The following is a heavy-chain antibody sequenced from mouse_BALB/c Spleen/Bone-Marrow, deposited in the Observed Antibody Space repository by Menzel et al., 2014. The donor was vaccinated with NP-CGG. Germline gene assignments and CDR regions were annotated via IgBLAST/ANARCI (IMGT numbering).Heavy chain of an antibody. CDR2: INPSNGGT. CDR1: GYTFTSYY. Sequence: QVQLQQSGAELVKPGASVKLSCKASGYTFTSYYMYWVKPRPGQGLEWIGEINPSNGGTNFNEKFKSKATLTVDKSSSTAYMQLSSPTSEDSAVYYCTRSDGYYVPHWYFDVWGAGTTVTVSS. J-gene: IGHJ1*01. V-gene: IGHV1S81*02. CDR3: TRSDGYYVPHWYFDV. D-gene: IGHD2-3*01.